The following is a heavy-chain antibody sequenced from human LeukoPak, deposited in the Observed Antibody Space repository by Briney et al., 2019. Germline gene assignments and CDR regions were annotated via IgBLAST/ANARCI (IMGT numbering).Heavy chain of an antibody. CDR2: MNPNSGNT. D-gene: IGHD6-13*01. CDR1: GYTFTSYD. V-gene: IGHV1-8*01. Sequence: ASVKVSCKASGYTFTSYDINWVRQATGQGLEWMGWMNPNSGNTGYAQKFQGRVTMTRNTSISTAYMELSSLRSEDTAVYYCAKGESSSWTYYFDYWGQGTLVTVSS. CDR3: AKGESSSWTYYFDY. J-gene: IGHJ4*02.